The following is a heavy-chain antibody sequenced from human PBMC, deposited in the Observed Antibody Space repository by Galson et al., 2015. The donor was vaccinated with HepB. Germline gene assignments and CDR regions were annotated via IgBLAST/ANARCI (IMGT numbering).Heavy chain of an antibody. CDR2: IGGGGSTT. Sequence: SLRLSCAASGFTFSIYVMSWVRQAPGKGLEWVSVIGGGGSTTYYAESVKGRFTVSRDNSKNTLYLQMDSLRAEDTAVYYCARRTSVVTHFDYWGQGALVTVSS. CDR1: GFTFSIYV. D-gene: IGHD4-23*01. V-gene: IGHV3-23*01. J-gene: IGHJ4*02. CDR3: ARRTSVVTHFDY.